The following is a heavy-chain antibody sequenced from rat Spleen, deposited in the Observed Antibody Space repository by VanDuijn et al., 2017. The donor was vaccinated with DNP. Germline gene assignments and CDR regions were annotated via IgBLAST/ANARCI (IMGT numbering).Heavy chain of an antibody. CDR1: GFTFSDYY. D-gene: IGHD1-12*02. CDR2: ISYDGGIP. V-gene: IGHV5-22*01. J-gene: IGHJ1*01. Sequence: EVQLVESGGGLVQPGRSLKLSCAASGFTFSDYYMAWVRQAPTRGLEWVAYISYDGGIPSYGDSVKGRFTISRDNAKSTLYLQMNSLRSEDMATYYCASPDYYDGSYPFFWGPGTMVTVSS. CDR3: ASPDYYDGSYPFF.